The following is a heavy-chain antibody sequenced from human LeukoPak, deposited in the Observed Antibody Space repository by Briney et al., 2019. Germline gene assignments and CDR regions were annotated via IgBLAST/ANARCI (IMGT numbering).Heavy chain of an antibody. V-gene: IGHV5-51*01. CDR2: IYPGDSDT. CDR1: GYSFTSYW. D-gene: IGHD4-17*01. J-gene: IGHJ6*03. Sequence: GESLKISCKGSGYSFTSYWIGWVRQMPGKGLEWMGIIYPGDSDTRYSPSFQGQVTISADKSISTAYLQWSSLKASDTAMYYCARLGAIYGDYGRGYYYMDVWGKGTTVTVSS. CDR3: ARLGAIYGDYGRGYYYMDV.